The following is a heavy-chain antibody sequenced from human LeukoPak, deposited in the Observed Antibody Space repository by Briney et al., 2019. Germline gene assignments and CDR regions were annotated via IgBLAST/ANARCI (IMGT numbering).Heavy chain of an antibody. V-gene: IGHV3-23*01. Sequence: PGGSLRLSCEGSGFTFSNYAMSWVRQAPGKGPEWVSGISASGGRTHYADSVKGRFIISRDSSKNTVFLQMNSLRVEDTALYYCAKDPKGDWVGGFDMWGQGTMVTVSS. CDR2: ISASGGRT. CDR1: GFTFSNYA. J-gene: IGHJ3*02. CDR3: AKDPKGDWVGGFDM. D-gene: IGHD2-21*01.